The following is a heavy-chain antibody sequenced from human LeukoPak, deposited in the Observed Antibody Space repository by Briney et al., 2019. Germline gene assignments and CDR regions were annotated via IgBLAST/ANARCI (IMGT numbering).Heavy chain of an antibody. CDR1: GFTLSSYS. D-gene: IGHD2-8*01. V-gene: IGHV3-7*03. CDR3: VRNNAMDV. CDR2: VNRDGSET. J-gene: IGHJ6*02. Sequence: PGGSLRLSCAASGFTLSSYSMNWVRQAPGRGPEWVANVNRDGSETYYLDSVKGRFTISRDNAKNSLYLQMNSLRAEDTALYYCVRNNAMDVWGQGTTVIVSS.